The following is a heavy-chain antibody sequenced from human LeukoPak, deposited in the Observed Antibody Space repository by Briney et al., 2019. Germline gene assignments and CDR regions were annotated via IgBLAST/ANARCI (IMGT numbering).Heavy chain of an antibody. Sequence: GGSLRLSCAASGFTFSSYAMSWVRQAPGKGLEWVSAISGSGGSTYYADSVKGGFTISRDNSKNTLYLQMNSLRAEDTAVYYCAKDLEGYYYGSGSLYWGQGTLVTVSS. CDR2: ISGSGGST. V-gene: IGHV3-23*01. D-gene: IGHD3-10*01. CDR3: AKDLEGYYYGSGSLY. CDR1: GFTFSSYA. J-gene: IGHJ4*02.